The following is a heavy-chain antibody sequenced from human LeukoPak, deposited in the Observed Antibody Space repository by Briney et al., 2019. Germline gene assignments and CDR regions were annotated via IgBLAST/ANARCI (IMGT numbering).Heavy chain of an antibody. CDR1: GGTFSSYA. J-gene: IGHJ4*02. V-gene: IGHV1-69*04. CDR2: IIPILGIA. D-gene: IGHD5-12*01. CDR3: ARSSGVATKGDY. Sequence: AASVKVSCKASGGTFSSYAISWVRQASGQGLEWMGRIIPILGIANYAQKFQGRVTITADKSTSTAYMELSSLRSEDTAVYYCARSSGVATKGDYWGQGTLVTVSS.